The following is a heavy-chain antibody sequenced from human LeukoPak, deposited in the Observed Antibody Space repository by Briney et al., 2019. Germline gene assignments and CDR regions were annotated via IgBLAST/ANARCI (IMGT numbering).Heavy chain of an antibody. CDR3: ARDRAVAAINWFDP. Sequence: ASVKVSCKASGYTFTDYYIHWVRQAPGQGLEWMGWINPKTGSTNYPQKFQGRVTMTRDTSNSTAYMELSRLRSDDTAVYYCARDRAVAAINWFDPWGQGTLVTVSS. J-gene: IGHJ5*02. CDR1: GYTFTDYY. V-gene: IGHV1-2*02. CDR2: INPKTGST. D-gene: IGHD2-21*02.